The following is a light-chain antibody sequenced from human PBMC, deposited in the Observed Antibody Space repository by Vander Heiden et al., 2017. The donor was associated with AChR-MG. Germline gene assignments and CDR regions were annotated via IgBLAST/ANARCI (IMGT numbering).Light chain of an antibody. CDR2: QIS. CDR1: KLGVKY. CDR3: QAWDSSTGV. Sequence: SYERTPPPSVAVSPGQTASISCSRDKLGVKYACGYQQKPTQSPVLVFYQISKRPSGIPGRFSGSNSGNTATLTISGTQAMDEADYYCQAWDSSTGVFGGGTKLTVL. J-gene: IGLJ2*01. V-gene: IGLV3-1*01.